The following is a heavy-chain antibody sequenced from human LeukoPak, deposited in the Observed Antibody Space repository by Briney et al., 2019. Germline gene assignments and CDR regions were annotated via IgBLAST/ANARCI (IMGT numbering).Heavy chain of an antibody. J-gene: IGHJ4*02. CDR3: ARGTYCSSTSCPLDY. D-gene: IGHD2-2*01. CDR1: GYTFTSYG. V-gene: IGHV1-18*01. Sequence: GASVRVSYTGSGYTFTSYGISWVRQAPGQGLEWMGWISAYNGNTNYTQKLQGRVTMTTDTSTSTAYMELRSLRSDDTAVYYCARGTYCSSTSCPLDYWGQGTLVTVSS. CDR2: ISAYNGNT.